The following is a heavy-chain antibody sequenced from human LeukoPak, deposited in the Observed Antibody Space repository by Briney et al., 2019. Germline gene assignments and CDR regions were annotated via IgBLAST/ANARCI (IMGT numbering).Heavy chain of an antibody. J-gene: IGHJ1*01. CDR2: ISGSGGSA. Sequence: PGGSLRLSCAASGFTFSSYAMSWVRQAPGKGLEWVSAISGSGGSAYYADSVKGRFTISRDNSKNTLYLQMNSLRAEDTAVYYCARVGYYDSSGYYAYLQHWGQGTLVTVSS. D-gene: IGHD3-22*01. CDR1: GFTFSSYA. V-gene: IGHV3-23*01. CDR3: ARVGYYDSSGYYAYLQH.